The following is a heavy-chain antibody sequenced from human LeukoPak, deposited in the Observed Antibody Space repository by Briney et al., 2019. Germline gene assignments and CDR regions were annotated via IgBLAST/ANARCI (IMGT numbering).Heavy chain of an antibody. J-gene: IGHJ3*02. CDR2: IIPIFGTA. CDR1: GGTFSSYA. CDR3: ARAQRIGRFDAFDI. D-gene: IGHD3-10*01. Sequence: ASVKVSCKASGGTFSSYAISWVRQAPGQGLEWMGGIIPIFGTANYAQKFQGRVTITADESTSTAYMELSSLRSEDTAVYYCARAQRIGRFDAFDIWGQGTMVTVSS. V-gene: IGHV1-69*13.